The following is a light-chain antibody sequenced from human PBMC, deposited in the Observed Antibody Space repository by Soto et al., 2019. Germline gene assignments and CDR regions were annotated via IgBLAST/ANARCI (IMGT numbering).Light chain of an antibody. CDR2: GAS. CDR3: RQYDSSST. V-gene: IGKV1-5*01. J-gene: IGKJ2*01. Sequence: DIQMTQSPSTLSASVGDTVTITCRASQTISTWLAWYQQKPGKAPKVLIYGASSLESGVPSRFSGSGSGTEFTLTISGLQPDDFATYYCRQYDSSSTFGQGTKLDIK. CDR1: QTISTW.